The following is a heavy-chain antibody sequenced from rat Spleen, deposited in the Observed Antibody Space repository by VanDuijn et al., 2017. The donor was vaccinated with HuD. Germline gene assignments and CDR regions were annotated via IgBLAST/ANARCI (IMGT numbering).Heavy chain of an antibody. V-gene: IGHV2-45*01. D-gene: IGHD1-10*01. CDR2: MWSGGST. J-gene: IGHJ3*01. CDR3: TRSYNNYGNWFAY. CDR1: GFSLTSYN. Sequence: QVQLMESGPGLVQPSETLSLTCTVSGFSLTSYNVHWVRQPPGKGLEWMGVMWSGGSTDYNSALKSRLSISRDTSKNQVFLKMNSLQTEDTAIYYCTRSYNNYGNWFAYWGQGTLVTVSS.